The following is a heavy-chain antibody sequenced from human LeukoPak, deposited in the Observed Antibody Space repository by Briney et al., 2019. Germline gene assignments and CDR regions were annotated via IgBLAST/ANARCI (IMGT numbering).Heavy chain of an antibody. J-gene: IGHJ4*02. CDR1: GFTFSSYW. D-gene: IGHD3-9*01. V-gene: IGHV3-74*01. Sequence: GGSLRLSCAASGFTFSSYWIHWVRQAPGKGLLWVSRINPDGLSTSHADPVKGRFTISRDNAKNTLYLQMNSLRAEDTAVYYCARGGYYNILTGFRGRILGFDYWGQGTLVTVSS. CDR2: INPDGLST. CDR3: ARGGYYNILTGFRGRILGFDY.